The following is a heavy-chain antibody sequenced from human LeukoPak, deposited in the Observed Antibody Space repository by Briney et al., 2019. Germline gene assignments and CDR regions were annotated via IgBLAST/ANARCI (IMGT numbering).Heavy chain of an antibody. J-gene: IGHJ4*02. V-gene: IGHV3-30*02. CDR3: AKDGQRYFDWLLPFDY. D-gene: IGHD3-9*01. CDR2: IRYDGSNK. Sequence: GGSLRLSCAASGFTFSSYGMHWVRQAPGKGLEWVAFIRYDGSNKYYADSVKGRFTISRDNSKNTLYLQMNSLRAEDTAVYYCAKDGQRYFDWLLPFDYWGQGTLVTVSS. CDR1: GFTFSSYG.